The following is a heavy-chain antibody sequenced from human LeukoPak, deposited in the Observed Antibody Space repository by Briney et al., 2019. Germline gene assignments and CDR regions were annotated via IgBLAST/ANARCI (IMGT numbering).Heavy chain of an antibody. V-gene: IGHV4-30-4*08. CDR3: ARGLYCSSTSCRRFDP. D-gene: IGHD2-2*01. Sequence: SETLSLTCTVSGGSISSGEYDWGWIRQLRGKGLEWSVYSYYSGSTNDNPSLKRRVTISVDTSKNQFSLKLSSVTAADTAVYYCARGLYCSSTSCRRFDPWGQGTLVTVSS. CDR1: GGSISSGEYD. J-gene: IGHJ5*02. CDR2: SYYSGST.